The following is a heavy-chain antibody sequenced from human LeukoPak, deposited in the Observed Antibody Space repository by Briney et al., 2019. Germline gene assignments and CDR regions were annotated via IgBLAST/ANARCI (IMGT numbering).Heavy chain of an antibody. CDR1: GFTFSSYW. J-gene: IGHJ4*02. CDR2: IKQDGSEK. V-gene: IGHV3-7*01. CDR3: ARETYIGVVDY. Sequence: GGSLRLSCAASGFTFSSYWMSWVRQAPGKGLEWVANIKQDGSEKYYVDSVKGRFTISRDNAKNSLYLQMNSLRAEDTAVYYCARETYIGVVDYWGQGTLVSVST. D-gene: IGHD3-3*01.